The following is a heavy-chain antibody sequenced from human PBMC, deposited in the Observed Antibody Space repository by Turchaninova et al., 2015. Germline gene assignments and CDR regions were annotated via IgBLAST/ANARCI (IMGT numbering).Heavy chain of an antibody. V-gene: IGHV3-48*03. CDR3: ASTYCSGGICYSRPFDY. CDR1: GFTFRRCG. CDR2: SSSSGTTT. Sequence: EVQLVESGGGLVQPGGALSVSCAASGFTFRRCGRNWVRQAPGRGLEWVSYSSSSGTTTYYADSVKGRFTISRDNAKNSLYLQMNSLRGEDSAVYYCASTYCSGGICYSRPFDYWGQGTLVTVSS. J-gene: IGHJ4*02. D-gene: IGHD2-15*01.